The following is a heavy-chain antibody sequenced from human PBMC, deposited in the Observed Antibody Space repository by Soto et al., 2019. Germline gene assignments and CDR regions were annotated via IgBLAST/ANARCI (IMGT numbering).Heavy chain of an antibody. D-gene: IGHD2-21*01. CDR3: ARSLCGGDCFLGL. CDR1: GFSISGYY. CDR2: VQQHGSEK. V-gene: IGHV3-7*01. J-gene: IGHJ4*02. Sequence: EVQLVESGGDLVQPGGSLRLSCAVSGFSISGYYMTWVRQAPGKGLEWLANVQQHGSEKYYVDSVKGRFTISRDNVKNSVYLQLNSLRVEDTALYYCARSLCGGDCFLGLWGQGTLVTVSS.